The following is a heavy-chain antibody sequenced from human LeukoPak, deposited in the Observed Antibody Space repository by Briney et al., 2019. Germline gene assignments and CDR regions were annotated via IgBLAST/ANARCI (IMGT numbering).Heavy chain of an antibody. Sequence: ASVKVSCKASGYTFTSYDINWVRQATGQGLEWMGWMNPNSGNTGYAQKFQGRVTMTRNTSISTAYMELSSLRSEDTAVYYCARFALTGSHSSSWYVDYYYYYGMDVWGQGTTVTVSS. CDR1: GYTFTSYD. CDR3: ARFALTGSHSSSWYVDYYYYYGMDV. D-gene: IGHD6-13*01. V-gene: IGHV1-8*01. J-gene: IGHJ6*02. CDR2: MNPNSGNT.